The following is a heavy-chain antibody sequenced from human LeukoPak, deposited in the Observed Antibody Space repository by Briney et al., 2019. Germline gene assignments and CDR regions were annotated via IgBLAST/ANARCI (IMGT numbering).Heavy chain of an antibody. CDR3: ARDSSLFGSSGYFPFDY. CDR1: GFTFSSYS. V-gene: IGHV3-21*01. J-gene: IGHJ4*02. Sequence: GGSLRLSCAASGFTFSSYSMNWVRQAPGKGLEWVSSISSSSSYIYYADSVKGRFTISRDNAKNSLYLQMNSLRAEDTAVYYCARDSSLFGSSGYFPFDYWGQGTLVTVSS. D-gene: IGHD3-22*01. CDR2: ISSSSSYI.